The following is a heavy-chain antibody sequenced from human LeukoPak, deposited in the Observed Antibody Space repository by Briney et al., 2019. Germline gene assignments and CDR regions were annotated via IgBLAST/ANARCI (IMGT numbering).Heavy chain of an antibody. D-gene: IGHD3-22*01. Sequence: GGSLRLSCAGSGFSFSGYGISWVRLAPGKGLEWVSSITSGSDYIHYADSVKGRLITSRDNAKNSVYLQMYSLRAEDTAVYYCARENYYDGSGYYTYYHYMDVWGKGTTVTVSS. CDR3: ARENYYDGSGYYTYYHYMDV. V-gene: IGHV3-21*01. J-gene: IGHJ6*03. CDR1: GFSFSGYG. CDR2: ITSGSDYI.